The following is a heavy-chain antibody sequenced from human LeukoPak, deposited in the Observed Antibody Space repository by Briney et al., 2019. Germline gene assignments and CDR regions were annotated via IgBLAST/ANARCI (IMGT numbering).Heavy chain of an antibody. CDR1: GYTLTELS. V-gene: IGHV1-18*01. J-gene: IGHJ5*02. CDR2: ISAYNGNT. CDR3: ARDRGFRSGYDFNNWFDP. Sequence: GASVTVSCTVSGYTLTELSMHWVRQAPGKGLEWMGWISAYNGNTNYAQKLQGRVTMTTDTSTSTAYMELRSLRSDDTAVYYCARDRGFRSGYDFNNWFDPWGQGTLVTVSS. D-gene: IGHD5-12*01.